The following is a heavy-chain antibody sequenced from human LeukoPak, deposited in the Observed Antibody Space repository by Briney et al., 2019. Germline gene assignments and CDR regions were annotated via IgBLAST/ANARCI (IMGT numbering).Heavy chain of an antibody. D-gene: IGHD5-12*01. CDR1: GYTFSSYY. CDR3: ARGGDSGYDPFDY. V-gene: IGHV1-46*01. Sequence: ASVKVSCKASGYTFSSYYIHWVRQAPGQGLEWMGIINPSGGSKSYAEKFRGRVTMTRDTSTSTAYMEVSSLRSEDTAVYYCARGGDSGYDPFDYWGQGTLVTVSS. J-gene: IGHJ4*02. CDR2: INPSGGSK.